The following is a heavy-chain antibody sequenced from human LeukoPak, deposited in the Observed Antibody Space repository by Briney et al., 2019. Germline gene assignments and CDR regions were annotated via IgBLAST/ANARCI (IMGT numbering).Heavy chain of an antibody. J-gene: IGHJ4*02. Sequence: SETLSLTCAVSGGSISGGSYSWSWFRQPPGKGLEWIGYIYHSGSTFYHPSLKSRVTISIDRSKNRFSLKLTFVTAADTAVYYCARDSSYYDILTGNYYYYFDHWGQGTLVTVSS. CDR3: ARDSSYYDILTGNYYYYFDH. D-gene: IGHD3-9*01. V-gene: IGHV4-30-2*01. CDR2: IYHSGST. CDR1: GGSISGGSYS.